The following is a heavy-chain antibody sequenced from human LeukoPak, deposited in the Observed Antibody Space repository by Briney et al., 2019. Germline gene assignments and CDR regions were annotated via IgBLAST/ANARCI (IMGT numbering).Heavy chain of an antibody. CDR3: ARVAYDYVWGSHDY. V-gene: IGHV3-7*01. J-gene: IGHJ4*02. D-gene: IGHD3-16*01. Sequence: GGSLRLSCAASGFTFSSYWMSWVRQAPGKGLEWVANIKQDGSEKYYVDSVKGRFTISRDNSKNTLYLQMGSLRAEDMAVYYCARVAYDYVWGSHDYWGQGTLVTVSS. CDR1: GFTFSSYW. CDR2: IKQDGSEK.